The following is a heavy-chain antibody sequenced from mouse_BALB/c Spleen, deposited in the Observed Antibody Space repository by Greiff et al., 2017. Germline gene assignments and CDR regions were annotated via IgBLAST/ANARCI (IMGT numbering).Heavy chain of an antibody. V-gene: IGHV2-6-7*01. CDR3: ARDPYYYGSSHYWYFDV. CDR1: GFSLTGYG. CDR2: IWGDGST. D-gene: IGHD1-1*01. Sequence: QVQLKQSGPGLVAPSQSLSITCTVSGFSLTGYGVNWVRQPPGKGLEWLGMIWGDGSTDYNSALKSRLSISKDNSKSQVFLKMNSLQTDDTARYYCARDPYYYGSSHYWYFDVWGAGTTVTVSS. J-gene: IGHJ1*01.